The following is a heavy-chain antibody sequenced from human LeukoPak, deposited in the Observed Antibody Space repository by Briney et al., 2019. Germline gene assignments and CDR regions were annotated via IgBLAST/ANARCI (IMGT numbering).Heavy chain of an antibody. CDR1: GFTFSTYS. CDR2: ISSSGSYI. V-gene: IGHV3-21*01. Sequence: PGGSLRLSCAASGFTFSTYSMNWVRQAPGKGLEWVSSISSSGSYIYYADSVKGRFTISRDNSKNTLYLQMNSLRAEDTAVYYCAKDPSAADGPSFDYWGQGTLVTVSS. D-gene: IGHD3/OR15-3a*01. J-gene: IGHJ4*02. CDR3: AKDPSAADGPSFDY.